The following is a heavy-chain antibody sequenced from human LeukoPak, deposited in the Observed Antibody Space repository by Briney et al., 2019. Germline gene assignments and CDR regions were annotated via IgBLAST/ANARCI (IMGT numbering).Heavy chain of an antibody. CDR1: GRSFSGNY. D-gene: IGHD5-18*01. J-gene: IGHJ4*02. V-gene: IGHV4-34*01. CDR2: INHSGST. CDR3: ARVHSNYLQLWLSHFDY. Sequence: PSETLSLTCAIYGRSFSGNYWSWIRQPPGKGLEWIGEINHSGSTNYNPSLKSRVTISVDTSKNQFSLKLSSVTAADTAVYYCARVHSNYLQLWLSHFDYWVQGTLVTVSS.